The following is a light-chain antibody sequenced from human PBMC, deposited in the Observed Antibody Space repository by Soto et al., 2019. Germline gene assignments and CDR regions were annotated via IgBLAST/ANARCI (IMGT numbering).Light chain of an antibody. CDR3: SSYTSGSTLPWV. V-gene: IGLV2-14*01. CDR2: GVY. Sequence: QSALTQPASVSGSPGQWITISCPGSGENLGTYEYISWHQHHPGKAPKLIIFGVYDRPSGVSDRFSGSKSGNTASLTIFGLQLEDEAVYYCSSYTSGSTLPWVFGTGTKVTVL. CDR1: GENLGTYEY. J-gene: IGLJ1*01.